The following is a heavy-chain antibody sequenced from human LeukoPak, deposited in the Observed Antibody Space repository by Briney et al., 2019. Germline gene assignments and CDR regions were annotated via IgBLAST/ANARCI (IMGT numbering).Heavy chain of an antibody. Sequence: PGGSLRLSCAASGFTVSSNYMSWVRQAPGKGLEWVSVIYSGGSTYYADSVRGRFTISRDNSKNTLYLQMNGLRAEDTAVYYCARTYYYDSSGYYSGGLYFDYWGQGTLVTVSS. CDR3: ARTYYYDSSGYYSGGLYFDY. CDR2: IYSGGST. J-gene: IGHJ4*02. V-gene: IGHV3-53*01. D-gene: IGHD3-22*01. CDR1: GFTVSSNY.